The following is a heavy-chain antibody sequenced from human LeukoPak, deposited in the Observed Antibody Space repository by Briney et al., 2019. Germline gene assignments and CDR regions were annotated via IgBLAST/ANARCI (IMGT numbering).Heavy chain of an antibody. CDR1: GFTFSSYN. CDR3: AKDSGSYRPYYFDY. D-gene: IGHD1-26*01. V-gene: IGHV3-21*01. J-gene: IGHJ4*02. Sequence: GGSLRLSCAASGFTFSSYNMNWVRQAPGKGLEWVSSISSSSSYIYYADSVKGRFTISRDNAKNSLYLQMNSLRAEDTAVYYCAKDSGSYRPYYFDYWGQGTLVTVSS. CDR2: ISSSSSYI.